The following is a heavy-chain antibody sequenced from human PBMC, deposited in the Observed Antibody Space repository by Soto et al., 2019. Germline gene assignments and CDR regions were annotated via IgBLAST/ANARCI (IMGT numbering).Heavy chain of an antibody. J-gene: IGHJ5*01. CDR3: STRAYDTNGYYRFDP. CDR2: INHSGRV. Sequence: SETLSLTCAVYGGSFSGHSWTWIRQSPGEGLEWIGDINHSGRVNYSPSLKSRVTISLDTSKNQFSLTLSAVTAADTAMYYCSTRAYDTNGYYRFDPWGQGTLVTVSS. D-gene: IGHD3-22*01. CDR1: GGSFSGHS. V-gene: IGHV4-34*01.